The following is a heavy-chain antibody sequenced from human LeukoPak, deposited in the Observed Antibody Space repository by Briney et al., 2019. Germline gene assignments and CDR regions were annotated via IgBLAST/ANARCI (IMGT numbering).Heavy chain of an antibody. D-gene: IGHD4-17*01. Sequence: ASVKVSCKASGYTFTSYYMHWVRQAPGQGLEWMGIINPSGGSTSYAQKFQGRVTMTTDTSTSTAYMELRSLRSDDTAVYYCARDQGGYGDDYWGQGTLVTVSS. CDR1: GYTFTSYY. V-gene: IGHV1-46*01. CDR3: ARDQGGYGDDY. CDR2: INPSGGST. J-gene: IGHJ4*02.